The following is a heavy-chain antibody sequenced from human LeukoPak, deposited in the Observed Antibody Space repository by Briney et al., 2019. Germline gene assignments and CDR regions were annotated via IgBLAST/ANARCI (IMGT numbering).Heavy chain of an antibody. V-gene: IGHV1-46*01. J-gene: IGHJ3*02. CDR1: GYTFTSYY. Sequence: ASVKVSCKASGYTFTSYYMHWVRQAPGQGLEWMGIINPSGSSTSYAQKFQGRVTMTRDTSTSTVYMELSSLRSEDTAVYYCARGSMAAAGTVNDAFDIWGQGTMVTASA. D-gene: IGHD6-13*01. CDR2: INPSGSST. CDR3: ARGSMAAAGTVNDAFDI.